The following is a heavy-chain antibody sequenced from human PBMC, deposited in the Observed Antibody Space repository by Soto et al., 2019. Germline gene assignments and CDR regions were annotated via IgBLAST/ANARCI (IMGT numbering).Heavy chain of an antibody. CDR2: IYWDDDK. V-gene: IGHV2-5*02. D-gene: IGHD3-3*01. J-gene: IGHJ4*02. CDR3: AHRVLRTVFGLVTTTAIYFDF. CDR1: GFSLTTSGVG. Sequence: QITLNESGPPVVRPTETLTLTCRFSGFSLTTSGVGVGWIRQSPGKAPEWLALIYWDDDKRYSASLKSRLTITTDTSKIQVVLTVSDLDPTDTATYFCAHRVLRTVFGLVTTTAIYFDFWGQGTPVAVSA.